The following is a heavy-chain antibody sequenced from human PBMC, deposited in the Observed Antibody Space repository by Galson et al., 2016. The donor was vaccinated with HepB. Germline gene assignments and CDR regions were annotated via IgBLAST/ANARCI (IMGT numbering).Heavy chain of an antibody. J-gene: IGHJ4*02. CDR3: ARDPGGKFSDGYIDY. D-gene: IGHD5-24*01. Sequence: SLRLSCAASGFTFSAYAMHWVRQAPGKGLEWVSHISNSPKTQHYIDSVKGRFTISRDNAKNSLFLQMNSLRDDDTAVYYCARDPGGKFSDGYIDYWGQGTLVAVSS. CDR2: ISNSPKTQ. CDR1: GFTFSAYA. V-gene: IGHV3-48*02.